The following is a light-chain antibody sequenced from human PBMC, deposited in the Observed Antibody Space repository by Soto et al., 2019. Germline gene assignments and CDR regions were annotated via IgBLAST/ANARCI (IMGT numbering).Light chain of an antibody. Sequence: EIVLTQSPRTLSLSPGERATLSCRASQSVSSSYLAWYQHKPGQAPRLLIYGASSRATGIPDRFSGSGSGTDFTLTISRLEPEDFAVYYCQQSLAFGQGTKVEIK. J-gene: IGKJ1*01. CDR2: GAS. CDR3: QQSLA. CDR1: QSVSSSY. V-gene: IGKV3-20*01.